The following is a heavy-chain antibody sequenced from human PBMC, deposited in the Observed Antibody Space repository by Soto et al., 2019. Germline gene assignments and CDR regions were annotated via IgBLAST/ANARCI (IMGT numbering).Heavy chain of an antibody. CDR1: GFTFSSYG. CDR3: AKVPGAAAPMNYYFDY. Sequence: GGSLRLSCAASGFTFSSYGMHWVRQAPGKGLEWVAVISYDGSNKYYADSVKGRFTISRDNSKNTLYLQMNSLRAEDTAVYYCAKVPGAAAPMNYYFDYWGQGTLVTVSS. J-gene: IGHJ4*02. CDR2: ISYDGSNK. V-gene: IGHV3-30*18. D-gene: IGHD2-2*01.